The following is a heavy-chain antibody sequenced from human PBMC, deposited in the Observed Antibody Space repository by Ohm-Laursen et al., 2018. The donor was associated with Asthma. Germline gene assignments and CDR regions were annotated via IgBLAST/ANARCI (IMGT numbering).Heavy chain of an antibody. D-gene: IGHD3-10*01. V-gene: IGHV3-72*01. Sequence: GSLRLSCAASGFTFSDHYMDWVRQAPGKGLEWVGRTRNKANSYTTEYAASVKGRFTISRDDSKNSLYLQMNSLKTEDTAVYYCARTNYYGSDFDYWGQGTLVTVSS. CDR2: TRNKANSYTT. CDR1: GFTFSDHY. CDR3: ARTNYYGSDFDY. J-gene: IGHJ4*02.